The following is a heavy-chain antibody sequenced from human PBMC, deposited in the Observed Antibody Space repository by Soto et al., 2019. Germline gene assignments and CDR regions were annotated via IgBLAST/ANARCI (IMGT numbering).Heavy chain of an antibody. J-gene: IGHJ6*02. Sequence: GGSLRLSCAASGFTFSSYSMNWVRQAPGKGLEWVSYISSSSSTIYYADSVKGRFTISRDNAKNSLYLQMNSMRDEDTAVYYCARDTMIVVVITYYYGLDVWGQGTTVTVSS. CDR1: GFTFSSYS. CDR3: ARDTMIVVVITYYYGLDV. D-gene: IGHD3-22*01. CDR2: ISSSSSTI. V-gene: IGHV3-48*02.